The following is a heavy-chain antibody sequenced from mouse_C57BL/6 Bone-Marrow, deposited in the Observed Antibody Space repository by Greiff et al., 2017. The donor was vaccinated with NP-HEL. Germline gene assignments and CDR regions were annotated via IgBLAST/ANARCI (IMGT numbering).Heavy chain of an antibody. V-gene: IGHV1-81*01. J-gene: IGHJ3*01. CDR3: ARGDLLWRWFAY. Sequence: QVQLQQSGAELARPGASVKLSCKASGYTFTSYGISWVKQRTGQGLEWIGEIYPRSGNTYYTEKFKGKATLTADKSSSTAYMELRSLTSEDSAVYFCARGDLLWRWFAYWGQGTLVTVSA. CDR1: GYTFTSYG. CDR2: IYPRSGNT. D-gene: IGHD2-1*01.